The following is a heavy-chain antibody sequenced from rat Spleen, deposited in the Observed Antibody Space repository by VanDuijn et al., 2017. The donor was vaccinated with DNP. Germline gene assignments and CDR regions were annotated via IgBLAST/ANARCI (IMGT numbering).Heavy chain of an antibody. CDR3: TNYDGSYGGPAY. J-gene: IGHJ3*01. Sequence: EVQLVESGGGLVQPGRSLKLSCVASGFTFSNYVMAWVRQAPTKGLEWVASISTGGGNTYYRDSVKGRFTLSRDNAKNTLYLQMDSLTSEDTATYYCTNYDGSYGGPAYWGQGTLVTVSS. V-gene: IGHV5S13*01. CDR2: ISTGGGNT. D-gene: IGHD1-12*02. CDR1: GFTFSNYV.